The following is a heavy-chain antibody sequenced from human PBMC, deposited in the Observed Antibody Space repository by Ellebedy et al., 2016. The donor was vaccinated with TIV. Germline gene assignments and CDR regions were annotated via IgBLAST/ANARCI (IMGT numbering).Heavy chain of an antibody. V-gene: IGHV3-48*04. CDR2: ITSSSSTI. J-gene: IGHJ3*01. Sequence: GESLKISCAASGFTFSRHNMNWVRQAPGKGLEWVSHITSSSSTIYYSDSVKGRFTISRDNAKNTLYLQMNSLRAEDTAVYYCAREWSAFDLWGQGTMVTVSS. CDR3: AREWSAFDL. CDR1: GFTFSRHN. D-gene: IGHD3-3*01.